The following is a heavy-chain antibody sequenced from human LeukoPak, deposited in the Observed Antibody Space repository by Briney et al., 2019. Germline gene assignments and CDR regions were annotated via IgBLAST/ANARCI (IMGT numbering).Heavy chain of an antibody. CDR1: GFTFSSYA. Sequence: PGGSLRLSCAASGFTFSSYAMHWVRQAPGKGLEWVAVISYDGSNKYYADCVKGRFTISRDNSKNTLYLQMNSLRAEDTAVYYCARRRGATRSLDWWGQGTLVTVSS. CDR3: ARRRGATRSLDW. J-gene: IGHJ4*02. CDR2: ISYDGSNK. V-gene: IGHV3-30*01. D-gene: IGHD1-26*01.